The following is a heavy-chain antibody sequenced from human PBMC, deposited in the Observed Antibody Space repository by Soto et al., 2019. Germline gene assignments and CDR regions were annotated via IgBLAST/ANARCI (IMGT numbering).Heavy chain of an antibody. V-gene: IGHV1-46*01. CDR3: ARPSLHVDIVAPDDAFDI. CDR2: INPSGGST. Sequence: GASVKVSCKASGYTFTSYYMHWVRQAPGQGLEWMGIINPSGGSTSYAQKFQGRVTMTRDTSTSTVYMELSSLRSEDTAVYYCARPSLHVDIVAPDDAFDIWGQGTMVTVSS. J-gene: IGHJ3*02. D-gene: IGHD5-12*01. CDR1: GYTFTSYY.